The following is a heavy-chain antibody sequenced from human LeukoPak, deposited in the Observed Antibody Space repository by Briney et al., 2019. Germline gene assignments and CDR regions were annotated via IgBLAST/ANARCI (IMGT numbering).Heavy chain of an antibody. CDR1: GYTFTSYD. CDR2: IGAYNGNT. V-gene: IGHV1-18*01. Sequence: ASVNVSCKASGYTFTSYDISWVRQAPGQGLEWMGWIGAYNGNTNYAQKFQGRVTMTTDTSTSTAYMELRSLRSDDTAVYYCARDLRTSVAGNWFDPWGQGTLVTVSS. CDR3: ARDLRTSVAGNWFDP. J-gene: IGHJ5*02. D-gene: IGHD6-19*01.